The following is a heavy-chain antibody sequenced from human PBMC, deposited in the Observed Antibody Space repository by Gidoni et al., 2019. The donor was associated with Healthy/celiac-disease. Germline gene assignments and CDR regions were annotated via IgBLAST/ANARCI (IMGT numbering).Heavy chain of an antibody. J-gene: IGHJ4*02. V-gene: IGHV1-8*01. D-gene: IGHD3-22*01. Sequence: QVQLVQSGAEVKKPGASVKVSCKASGYTFPSFDFNWVRHATGQGLGWMGWMNPNSGNTGYAQKFQGRVTMTRNTSISTAYLELSSLRSEDTAVYYCARLRNYFGSSGYYYWGQGTLVTVSS. CDR3: ARLRNYFGSSGYYY. CDR1: GYTFPSFD. CDR2: MNPNSGNT.